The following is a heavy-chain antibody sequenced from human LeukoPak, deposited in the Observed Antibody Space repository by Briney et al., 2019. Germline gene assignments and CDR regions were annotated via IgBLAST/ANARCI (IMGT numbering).Heavy chain of an antibody. V-gene: IGHV3-30*02. D-gene: IGHD3-3*01. J-gene: IGHJ6*03. CDR3: AKEGWSASGNYYYYYMDV. Sequence: GGSLRLSCAASGFTFSSYGMHWVRQAPGKGLEWVAFIRYDGSNKYYADSVKGRFTISRDNSKNTLYLQMNSLRAEDTAVYYCAKEGWSASGNYYYYYMDVWGKGTTVTISS. CDR1: GFTFSSYG. CDR2: IRYDGSNK.